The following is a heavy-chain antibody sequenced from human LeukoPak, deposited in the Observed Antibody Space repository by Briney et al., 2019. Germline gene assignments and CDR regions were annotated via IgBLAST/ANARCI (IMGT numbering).Heavy chain of an antibody. CDR3: AREWGRW. V-gene: IGHV3-11*04. J-gene: IGHJ3*01. CDR1: GYTFSDYY. Sequence: GRSLRLSCAASGYTFSDYYMTWFRQAPGKGLEWISYITTCGNTIYADSVKGRFTISRDNAKNSLYLQMNSLRVEDTALYWCAREWGRWGGQGTMVTVSS. D-gene: IGHD3-16*01. CDR2: ITTCGNTI.